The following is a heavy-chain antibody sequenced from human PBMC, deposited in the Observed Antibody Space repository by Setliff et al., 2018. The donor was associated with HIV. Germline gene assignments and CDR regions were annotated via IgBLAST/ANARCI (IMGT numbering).Heavy chain of an antibody. J-gene: IGHJ6*03. Sequence: PSETLSLTCTVSGGSINTYYWSWIRQPAGKGLEWIGRIYTRGNTNYNPSLRSRVTMSVDTSKNQFSLKVTSVTAADTAVYYCTRDLWGDDYYYNNMDVWGKGTTVTVSS. D-gene: IGHD2-21*02. CDR1: GGSINTYY. V-gene: IGHV4-4*07. CDR2: IYTRGNT. CDR3: TRDLWGDDYYYNNMDV.